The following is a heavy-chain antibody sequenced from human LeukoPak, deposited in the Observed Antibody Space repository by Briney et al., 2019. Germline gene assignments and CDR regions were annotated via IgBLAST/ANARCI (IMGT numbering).Heavy chain of an antibody. V-gene: IGHV4-59*01. D-gene: IGHD4-11*01. CDR1: GGSINSFY. J-gene: IGHJ4*02. CDR2: IYNSVTT. CDR3: ARGSEWYGNYALDY. Sequence: SETLSLTCTVSGGSINSFYWSWIRQPPGKRLEWIGYIYNSVTTDYNPSLESRVTISVDTSKKQFSLNLRSVTAADTAVYYCARGSEWYGNYALDYWGRGIVVTVSS.